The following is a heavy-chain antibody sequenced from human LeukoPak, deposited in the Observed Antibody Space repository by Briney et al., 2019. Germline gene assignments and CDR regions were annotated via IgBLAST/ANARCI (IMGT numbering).Heavy chain of an antibody. D-gene: IGHD1-1*01. CDR1: GGSISSYY. CDR2: IYYSGST. Sequence: SETLSLTCTVSGGSISSYYWSWIRQPPGKGLEWIGYIYYSGSTSYNPSLKSPVSMSIDTSNNQFSLKLSPVTAADTAVYYCARKGVELDYWGQGILVTVSS. V-gene: IGHV4-59*01. J-gene: IGHJ4*02. CDR3: ARKGVELDY.